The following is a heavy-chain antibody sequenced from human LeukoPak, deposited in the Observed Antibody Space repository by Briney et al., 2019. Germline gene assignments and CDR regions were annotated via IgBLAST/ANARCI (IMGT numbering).Heavy chain of an antibody. Sequence: GGSLRLSCAASGFTFSSYAMSWVRQAPGKWLEWVSAMSGSGGSTYYADSVKGRFTISRDHSKTTLYLQMHSLRAEDTAVYYCARAPYYYDTTGHFHCWGQGTLVTVSS. J-gene: IGHJ4*02. V-gene: IGHV3-23*01. D-gene: IGHD3-22*01. CDR1: GFTFSSYA. CDR2: MSGSGGST. CDR3: ARAPYYYDTTGHFHC.